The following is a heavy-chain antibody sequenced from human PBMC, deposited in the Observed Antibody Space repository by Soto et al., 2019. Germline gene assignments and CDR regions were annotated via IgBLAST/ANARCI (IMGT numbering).Heavy chain of an antibody. J-gene: IGHJ5*02. Sequence: ASVKVSCKASGYTFTIYGISWVRQAPGQGLEWMGWISAYNGNTNYAQKLQGRVTMTTDTSTSTAYMELRSLRSDDTAVYYCARSVPHPTSSTAPQFDPWGQGTLVTVSS. CDR2: ISAYNGNT. D-gene: IGHD1-1*01. CDR3: ARSVPHPTSSTAPQFDP. V-gene: IGHV1-18*01. CDR1: GYTFTIYG.